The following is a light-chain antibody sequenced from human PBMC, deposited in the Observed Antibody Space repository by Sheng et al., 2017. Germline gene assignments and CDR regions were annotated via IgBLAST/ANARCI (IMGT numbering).Light chain of an antibody. Sequence: EIVLTQSPATLSLSPGERATLSCRASQSLNSYLAWYQQKPGQAPKLLIYDASNRATGIPARFSGSGSGTDFTLTISSLQPEDFATYYCQQANSYPLTFGGGTKVEIK. V-gene: IGKV3-11*01. CDR2: DAS. CDR3: QQANSYPLT. CDR1: QSLNSY. J-gene: IGKJ4*01.